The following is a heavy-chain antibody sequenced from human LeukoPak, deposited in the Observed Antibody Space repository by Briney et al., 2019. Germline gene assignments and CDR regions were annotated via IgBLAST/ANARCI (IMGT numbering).Heavy chain of an antibody. CDR2: IIPIFGTA. V-gene: IGHV1-69*13. CDR1: GGTFSSYA. J-gene: IGHJ4*02. Sequence: SVKVSCKASGGTFSSYAISWVRQAPGQGLEWMGGIIPIFGTANYAQKFQGRVTITADESTSTAYMELSSLRSEDTAVYYCARGVDSYYYDSSGSSAGYRGQGTLVTVSS. D-gene: IGHD3-22*01. CDR3: ARGVDSYYYDSSGSSAGY.